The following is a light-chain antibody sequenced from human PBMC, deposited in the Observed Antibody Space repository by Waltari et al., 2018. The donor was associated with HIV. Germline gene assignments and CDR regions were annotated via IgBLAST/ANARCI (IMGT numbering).Light chain of an antibody. CDR1: QSISSW. J-gene: IGKJ1*01. V-gene: IGKV1-5*03. CDR2: EAS. Sequence: DIQMTQSPSTLSASVGDRVTITCRASQSISSWLAWYQQKPGKAPKVLIYEASSLESGVPSRFSGSGSGTDSTLTISSLQPGDFATYYCQHYNRFSGTFGQGTKVEIK. CDR3: QHYNRFSGT.